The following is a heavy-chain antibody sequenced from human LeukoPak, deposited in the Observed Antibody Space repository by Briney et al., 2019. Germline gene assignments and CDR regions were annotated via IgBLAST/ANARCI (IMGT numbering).Heavy chain of an antibody. J-gene: IGHJ3*02. D-gene: IGHD2-2*01. V-gene: IGHV3-30*03. CDR2: ISYDGSNK. Sequence: GGSLRLSCAASGFTFSSYGMHWVRQAPGKGLEWVAVISYDGSNKYYADSVKGRFTISRDNSKNTLFVQMNSLRAEDTALYYCASCLGHCSTTSLGNDAFDIWGQGTMVTVSS. CDR3: ASCLGHCSTTSLGNDAFDI. CDR1: GFTFSSYG.